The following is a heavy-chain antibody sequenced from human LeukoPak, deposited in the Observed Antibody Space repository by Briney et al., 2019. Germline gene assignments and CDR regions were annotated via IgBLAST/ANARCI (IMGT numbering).Heavy chain of an antibody. J-gene: IGHJ3*02. CDR1: GGSISSSSYY. CDR3: ARHQYCSSRDAFDI. V-gene: IGHV4-39*01. Sequence: SETLSLTCTVSGGSISSSSYYWGWIRQPPGKGLEWIGSIYCSGSTYYNPSLKSRVTISVDTSKNQFSLKLSSVIAADTAVYYCARHQYCSSRDAFDIWGQGTMVTVSS. CDR2: IYCSGST. D-gene: IGHD6-13*01.